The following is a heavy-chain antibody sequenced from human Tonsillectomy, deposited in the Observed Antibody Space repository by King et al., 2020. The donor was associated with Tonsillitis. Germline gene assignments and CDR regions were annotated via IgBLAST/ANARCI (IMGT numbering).Heavy chain of an antibody. CDR2: FHYSGST. CDR1: GGSISSFY. Sequence: VQLQESGPGLVKPSETLSLTCTVSGGSISSFYWNWIRQPPGKGLEWIGFFHYSGSTNYNPSLKSRVPTSVDPSKNQFSLNLSSVTAADTAVYYCARAKSGNFWAFDIWGQGTMVTVSS. D-gene: IGHD3-3*01. CDR3: ARAKSGNFWAFDI. J-gene: IGHJ3*02. V-gene: IGHV4-59*01.